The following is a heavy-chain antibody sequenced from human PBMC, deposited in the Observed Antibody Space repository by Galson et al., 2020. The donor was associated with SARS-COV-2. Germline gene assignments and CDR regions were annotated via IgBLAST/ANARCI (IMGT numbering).Heavy chain of an antibody. Sequence: GESLKISCAASGFSFSDYYMSWIRQAPGKGLEWVSYISSSGSYTNYADSVNGRFTISRDNAKNSQYLQMNSLRAEDTAVYYCARNGRDCSGGICYGAEYFQHWGQGTLVTVSS. CDR3: ARNGRDCSGGICYGAEYFQH. CDR1: GFSFSDYY. D-gene: IGHD2-15*01. CDR2: ISSSGSYT. V-gene: IGHV3-11*06. J-gene: IGHJ1*01.